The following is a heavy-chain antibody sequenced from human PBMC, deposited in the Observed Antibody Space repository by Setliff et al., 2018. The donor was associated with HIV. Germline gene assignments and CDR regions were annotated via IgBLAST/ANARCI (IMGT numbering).Heavy chain of an antibody. CDR3: ARGWGGQDSYYYGMDV. D-gene: IGHD3-16*01. J-gene: IGHJ6*02. CDR1: GYTFTSYY. Sequence: GASVQVSCKASGYTFTSYYMHWVRQAPGQGLEWMGVINPGRGSTTYAQTFQGRVTMTRDTSTSTVYMELSSLRSQDTAMYYCARGWGGQDSYYYGMDVWGQGTTVTVSS. V-gene: IGHV1-46*01. CDR2: INPGRGST.